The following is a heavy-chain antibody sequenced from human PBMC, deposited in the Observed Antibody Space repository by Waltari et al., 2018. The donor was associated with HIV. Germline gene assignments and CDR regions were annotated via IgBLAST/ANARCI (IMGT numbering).Heavy chain of an antibody. D-gene: IGHD3-9*01. Sequence: AQLQESGPGPVKPSGTLSLPCAVPGGSIISPYWWTWVRQPPGKGLEWLGEIYHSGNTNYNPSLRSRLFITVDKPNDQFSLEMTSVSAGDTAVYYCARLASTGYYNGGYFDLWGRGTLVSVSP. CDR2: IYHSGNT. J-gene: IGHJ2*01. V-gene: IGHV4-4*02. CDR3: ARLASTGYYNGGYFDL. CDR1: GGSIISPYW.